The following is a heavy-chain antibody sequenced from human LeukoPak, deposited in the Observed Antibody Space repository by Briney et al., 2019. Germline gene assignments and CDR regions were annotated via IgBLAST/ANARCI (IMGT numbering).Heavy chain of an antibody. Sequence: KPSQTLSLTCTVSGGSISSGSYYWSWIRQPAGKGLEWIGRIYTSGSTNYNPSLKSRVTISVDTSKNQFSLKLSSVTAADTAVYYCARRWLQLGDYFDYWGQGTLVTASS. J-gene: IGHJ4*02. CDR1: GGSISSGSYY. CDR2: IYTSGST. D-gene: IGHD5-24*01. V-gene: IGHV4-61*02. CDR3: ARRWLQLGDYFDY.